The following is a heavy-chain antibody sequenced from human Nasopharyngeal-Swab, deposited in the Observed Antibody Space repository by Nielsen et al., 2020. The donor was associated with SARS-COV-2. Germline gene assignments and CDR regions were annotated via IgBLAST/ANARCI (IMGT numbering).Heavy chain of an antibody. D-gene: IGHD2-2*01. CDR1: GFTFSSYA. CDR2: ISGSGGST. Sequence: GGSLRLSWAASGFTFSSYAMSWVRQAPGKGLEGVSAISGSGGSTYYADSVKGRFTISRDNSKDTLYLQMNSLRAEDTAVYYCAKEVDYCSSTSCHEPYFDYWGQGTLVTVSS. CDR3: AKEVDYCSSTSCHEPYFDY. J-gene: IGHJ4*02. V-gene: IGHV3-23*01.